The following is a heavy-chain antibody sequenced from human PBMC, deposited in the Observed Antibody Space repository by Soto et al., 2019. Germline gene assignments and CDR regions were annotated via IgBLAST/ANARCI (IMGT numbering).Heavy chain of an antibody. D-gene: IGHD4-17*01. CDR3: ARESNFYGDYAGGFDY. CDR2: TRNKANSYTT. CDR1: GFTFSDHY. J-gene: IGHJ4*02. Sequence: GGSLRLSCAASGFTFSDHYMDWVRQAPGKGLEWVGRTRNKANSYTTEYAASVKGRFTISRDDSKNSLYLQMNSLKTEDTAVYYCARESNFYGDYAGGFDYWGQGTLVTVSS. V-gene: IGHV3-72*01.